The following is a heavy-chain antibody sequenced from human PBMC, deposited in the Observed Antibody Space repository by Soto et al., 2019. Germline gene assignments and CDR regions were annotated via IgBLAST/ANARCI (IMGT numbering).Heavy chain of an antibody. J-gene: IGHJ6*03. V-gene: IGHV3-23*01. CDR1: GFTFSNYA. CDR2: ISGSGVST. Sequence: EVQLLESGGGLVQPGGSLRLSCAASGFTFSNYAMSWVRQAPGKGLEWVSAISGSGVSTYYADSVKGRFTISRDNSKNTLYLKMNSLRAEDTAVYYCAKKGIPYSISWYGYMDVWGKGTTVTVSS. D-gene: IGHD6-13*01. CDR3: AKKGIPYSISWYGYMDV.